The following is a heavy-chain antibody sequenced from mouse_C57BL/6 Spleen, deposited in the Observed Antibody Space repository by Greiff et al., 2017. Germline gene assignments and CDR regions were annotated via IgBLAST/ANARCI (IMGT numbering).Heavy chain of an antibody. Sequence: ESGAELVKPGASVKLSCTASGFNIKDYYMHWVKQRPEQGLEWIGRIDPEDGETKYAPKFQGKATITADTSSNTAYLQLSSLTSEDTAVYYCAITTVVDPWFAYWGQGTLVTVSA. CDR3: AITTVVDPWFAY. V-gene: IGHV14-2*01. CDR2: IDPEDGET. D-gene: IGHD1-1*01. CDR1: GFNIKDYY. J-gene: IGHJ3*01.